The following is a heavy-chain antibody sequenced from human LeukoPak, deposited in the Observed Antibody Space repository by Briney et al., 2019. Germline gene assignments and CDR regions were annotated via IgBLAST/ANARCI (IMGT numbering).Heavy chain of an antibody. D-gene: IGHD4-11*01. J-gene: IGHJ3*02. V-gene: IGHV1-46*01. CDR2: INPRGGST. CDR1: GYTFTGYY. Sequence: GASVKVSCKASGYTFTGYYMHWVRQAPGQGPEWMGIINPRGGSTDYAQKFQGRVTMTTDTSTSTVYLELKSLRSDDTAVYYCARDRTSTVASPSDSFDIWGQGTMVTVSS. CDR3: ARDRTSTVASPSDSFDI.